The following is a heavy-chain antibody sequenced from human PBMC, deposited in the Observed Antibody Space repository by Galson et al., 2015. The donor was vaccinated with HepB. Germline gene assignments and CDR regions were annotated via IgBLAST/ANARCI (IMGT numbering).Heavy chain of an antibody. D-gene: IGHD6-19*01. CDR2: INPHTGGT. Sequence: SVKVSCKASGYSFNSYGMNWVRQAPGQGPEWMGWINPHTGGTDFAQKFQGRVTMTADTSISTAYMDLSRLRSDDTAVYYCARGLLVASGPSGWYCGWFDPWGQGTLVTVSS. J-gene: IGHJ5*02. CDR3: ARGLLVASGPSGWYCGWFDP. CDR1: GYSFNSYG. V-gene: IGHV1-2*02.